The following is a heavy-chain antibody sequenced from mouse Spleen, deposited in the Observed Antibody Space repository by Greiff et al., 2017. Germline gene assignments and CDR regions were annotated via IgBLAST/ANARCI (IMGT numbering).Heavy chain of an antibody. Sequence: EVQGVESGGGLVKPGGSLKLSCAASGFTFSSYGMSWVRQTPEKRLEWVATISGGGSYTYYPDSVKGRFTISRDNAKNNLYLQMSSLRSEDTALYYCVAHYYGSSYYFDYWGQGTTLTVSS. D-gene: IGHD1-1*01. V-gene: IGHV5-9-2*01. CDR3: VAHYYGSSYYFDY. CDR1: GFTFSSYG. J-gene: IGHJ2*01. CDR2: ISGGGSYT.